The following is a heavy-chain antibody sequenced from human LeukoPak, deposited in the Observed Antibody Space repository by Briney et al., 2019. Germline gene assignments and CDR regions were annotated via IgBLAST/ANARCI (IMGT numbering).Heavy chain of an antibody. J-gene: IGHJ4*02. CDR2: IYDSGST. CDR3: ARRSSGWPFDC. D-gene: IGHD6-19*01. Sequence: SETLSLTCTVSGGSISSSGYCWGWLRQPPGKGLEWIGSIYDSGSTQYNPSLKSRVTISVDTSKMQFSLKVTSVTAADTAVYYCARRSSGWPFDCWGQGTLVTVSS. V-gene: IGHV4-39*01. CDR1: GGSISSSGYC.